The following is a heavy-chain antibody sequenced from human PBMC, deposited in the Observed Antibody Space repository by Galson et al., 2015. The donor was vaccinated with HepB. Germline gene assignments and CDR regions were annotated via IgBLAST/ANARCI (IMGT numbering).Heavy chain of an antibody. V-gene: IGHV3-30*01. CDR2: ISYDGSNT. CDR3: ARVDSSSWYEWGYFGY. J-gene: IGHJ4*02. Sequence: SLRLSCAASGFTFSSYAMHWVRQAPGEGLEWVAVISYDGSNTYYADSVKGRFTISRDNSKNTLYLQMNSLRAEDTAVYYCARVDSSSWYEWGYFGYWGQGTLVTVSS. D-gene: IGHD6-13*01. CDR1: GFTFSSYA.